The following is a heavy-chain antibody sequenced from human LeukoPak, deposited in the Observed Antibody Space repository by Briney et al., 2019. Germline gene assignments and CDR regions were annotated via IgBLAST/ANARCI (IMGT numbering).Heavy chain of an antibody. V-gene: IGHV4-59*12. Sequence: SETLSLTCTVSGGSISSYYWSWIRQPPGKGLEWIGYIYYSGSTYYNPSLKSRVTISVDTSKNQFSLKLSSVTAADTAVYYCARALGSTYYYDSRGPGGGVLYYFDYWGQGTLVTVSS. CDR1: GGSISSYY. CDR2: IYYSGST. J-gene: IGHJ4*02. CDR3: ARALGSTYYYDSRGPGGGVLYYFDY. D-gene: IGHD3-22*01.